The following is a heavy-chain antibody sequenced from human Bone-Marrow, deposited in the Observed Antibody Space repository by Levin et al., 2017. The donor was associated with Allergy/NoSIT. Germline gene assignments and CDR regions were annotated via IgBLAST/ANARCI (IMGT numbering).Heavy chain of an antibody. CDR3: ARNGASGYCSGGSCYSQEYYFDY. Sequence: GGSLRLSCAASGFTFSSYSMNWVRQAPGKGLEWVSSISSSSSYIYYADSVKGRFTISRDNAKNSLYLQMNSLRAEDTAVYYCARNGASGYCSGGSCYSQEYYFDYWGQGTLVTVSS. J-gene: IGHJ4*02. CDR1: GFTFSSYS. CDR2: ISSSSSYI. D-gene: IGHD2-15*01. V-gene: IGHV3-21*01.